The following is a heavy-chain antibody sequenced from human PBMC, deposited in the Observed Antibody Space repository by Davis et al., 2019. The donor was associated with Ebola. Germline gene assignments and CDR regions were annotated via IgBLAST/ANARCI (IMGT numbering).Heavy chain of an antibody. CDR1: VIPFSSYA. CDR3: AGRESGWDASDI. J-gene: IGHJ3*02. V-gene: IGHV3-23*01. D-gene: IGHD6-19*01. CDR2: ISGSGGNT. Sequence: GESLKISCTDSVIPFSSYAMTWVRQAPGKGLEWVSAISGSGGNTYYADSVKGRFTVSRDNAKNSLSLQMNSLRAEDTAVYYCAGRESGWDASDIWGRGTMVTVSS.